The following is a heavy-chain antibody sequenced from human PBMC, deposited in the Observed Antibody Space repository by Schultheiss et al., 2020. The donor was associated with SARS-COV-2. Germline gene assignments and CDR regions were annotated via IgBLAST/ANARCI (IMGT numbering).Heavy chain of an antibody. D-gene: IGHD2-2*01. CDR1: GFTFSSYA. Sequence: GGSLRLSCAASGFTFSSYAMHWVRQAPGKGLEWVAVISYDGSNKYYADSVKGRFTISRDNSKNTLYLQMNSLRAEDTAVYYCASVVPAATRHDAFDIWGQGTMVTVSS. CDR2: ISYDGSNK. V-gene: IGHV3-30*04. J-gene: IGHJ3*02. CDR3: ASVVPAATRHDAFDI.